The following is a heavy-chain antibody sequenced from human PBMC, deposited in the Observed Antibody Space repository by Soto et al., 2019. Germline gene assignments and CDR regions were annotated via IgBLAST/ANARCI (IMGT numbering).Heavy chain of an antibody. V-gene: IGHV3-7*01. J-gene: IGHJ4*02. CDR1: GFTFSSHC. D-gene: IGHD2-15*01. Sequence: GGPLRLRCAAAGFTFSSHCISWVRQAPGKGLEWVANIKQDGSEKYYVDSVKGRFTISRDDAKNSLYLQMNSLRAEDTAVYYCARALGWHIDYWGQGTLVTVSS. CDR2: IKQDGSEK. CDR3: ARALGWHIDY.